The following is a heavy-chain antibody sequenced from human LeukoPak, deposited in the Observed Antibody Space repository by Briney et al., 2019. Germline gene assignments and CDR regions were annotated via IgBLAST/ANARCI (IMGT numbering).Heavy chain of an antibody. CDR1: GYTFSHYY. J-gene: IGHJ4*02. D-gene: IGHD3-9*01. V-gene: IGHV1-2*02. Sequence: ASVKVSCKPSGYTFSHYYIHWVRQAPGQGLERMGWINPNSGGTNYEQKFQDRGTMTRDTSIATTYMALSSLISDDTAVYYCARGHDNAGYNYFDYWGQGTLVTVSS. CDR2: INPNSGGT. CDR3: ARGHDNAGYNYFDY.